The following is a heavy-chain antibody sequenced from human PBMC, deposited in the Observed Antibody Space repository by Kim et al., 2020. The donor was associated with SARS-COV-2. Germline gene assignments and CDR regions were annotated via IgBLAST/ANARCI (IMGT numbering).Heavy chain of an antibody. D-gene: IGHD3-10*01. CDR1: GGSISSSSYY. V-gene: IGHV4-39*01. J-gene: IGHJ4*02. CDR2: IYYSGST. CDR3: ARQAKQSQGVLWFGESPFDY. Sequence: SETLSLTCTVSGGSISSSSYYWGWIRQPPGKGLEWIGSIYYSGSTYYNPSLKSRVTISVDTSKNQFSLKLSSVTAADTAVYYCARQAKQSQGVLWFGESPFDYWGQGTLVTVSS.